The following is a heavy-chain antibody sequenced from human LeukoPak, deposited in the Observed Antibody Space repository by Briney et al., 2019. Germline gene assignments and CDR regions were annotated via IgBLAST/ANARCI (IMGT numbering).Heavy chain of an antibody. Sequence: GGSLRLSCVASGFTLGDYALHWVRQAPGKGLEWISLISGDGDSTYYADSVKGRFTISRDNSKNSLYLQMSSLRAEDTALYYCAKGVRSGTYYNCFDPWGQGTLVTVSS. CDR2: ISGDGDST. V-gene: IGHV3-43*02. D-gene: IGHD1-26*01. CDR1: GFTLGDYA. J-gene: IGHJ5*02. CDR3: AKGVRSGTYYNCFDP.